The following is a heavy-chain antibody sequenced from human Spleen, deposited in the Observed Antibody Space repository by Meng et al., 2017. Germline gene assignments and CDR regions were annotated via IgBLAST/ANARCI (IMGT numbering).Heavy chain of an antibody. CDR1: SGSINGYY. CDR3: ARVGGRFFGLDYYYYGMDV. J-gene: IGHJ6*02. V-gene: IGHV4-4*07. CDR2: IYTSGTT. Sequence: SETLSLTCTISSGSINGYYWTWIRQAAGKGLEWIGRIYTSGTTYYKSSLKSRVTMSIDTSKNQFSLKMTSVTAADTAVYYCARVGGRFFGLDYYYYGMDVWGQGTTVTVSS. D-gene: IGHD3/OR15-3a*01.